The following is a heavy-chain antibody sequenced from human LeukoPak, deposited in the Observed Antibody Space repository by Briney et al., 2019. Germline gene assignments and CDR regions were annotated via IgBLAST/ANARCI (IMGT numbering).Heavy chain of an antibody. Sequence: TGGSLRLSCAASGFTFSSYAMHWVRQAPGKGVGYVSAISSNGGSTYYANSVKGRFTISRDNSKNTLYLQMGSLRAEDMALYYCARAGIQLWSSFDYWGQGTLVTVSS. CDR3: ARAGIQLWSSFDY. V-gene: IGHV3-64*01. CDR2: ISSNGGST. J-gene: IGHJ4*02. D-gene: IGHD5-18*01. CDR1: GFTFSSYA.